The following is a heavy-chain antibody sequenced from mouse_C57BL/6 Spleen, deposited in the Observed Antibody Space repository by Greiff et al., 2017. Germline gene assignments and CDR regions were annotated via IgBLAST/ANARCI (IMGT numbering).Heavy chain of an antibody. J-gene: IGHJ1*03. CDR1: GYTFTSYW. D-gene: IGHD1-1*01. CDR3: TRYDYGSSSYFDV. CDR2: INPSSGYT. Sequence: QVQLQQSGAELAKPGASVKLSCKASGYTFTSYWMHWVKQRPGQGLEWIGYINPSSGYTKYNQKFKDKATLTADKSSSTAYMQLSSLTYEDSAVYCCTRYDYGSSSYFDVWGTGTTVTVSS. V-gene: IGHV1-7*01.